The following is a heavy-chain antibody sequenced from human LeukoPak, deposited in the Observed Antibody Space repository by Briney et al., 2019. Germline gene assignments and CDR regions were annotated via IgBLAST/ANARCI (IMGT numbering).Heavy chain of an antibody. Sequence: ASVKVSCKASGYTFTSYYMHWVRQAPGQGLEWMGIINPSGGSISYAQKFQGRVTMTRDTSTSTVYMELSSLRSEDTAVYYCARGGTTVTPDKNYWYFDLWGRGTLVTVSS. CDR1: GYTFTSYY. CDR3: ARGGTTVTPDKNYWYFDL. V-gene: IGHV1-46*01. J-gene: IGHJ2*01. CDR2: INPSGGSI. D-gene: IGHD4-17*01.